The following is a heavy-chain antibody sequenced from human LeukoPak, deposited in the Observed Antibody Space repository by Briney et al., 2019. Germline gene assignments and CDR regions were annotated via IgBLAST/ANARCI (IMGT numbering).Heavy chain of an antibody. CDR1: GFTFSSYA. CDR3: ARKDDSCGYPFDY. D-gene: IGHD3-22*01. J-gene: IGHJ4*02. V-gene: IGHV3-30-3*01. Sequence: GGSLRTSCAASGFTFSSYAVHWVRQAPGRGLEWVAVISDDGSDKRYADSVKGRFTISRDNSKKTLYLQMNSPRPEDTALYFCARKDDSCGYPFDYWGQGTLVTVSP. CDR2: ISDDGSDK.